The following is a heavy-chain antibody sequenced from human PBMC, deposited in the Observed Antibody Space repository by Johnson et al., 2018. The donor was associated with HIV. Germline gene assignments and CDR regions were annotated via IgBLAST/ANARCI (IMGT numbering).Heavy chain of an antibody. CDR1: GFTFSSYG. CDR2: ISYDGSNK. Sequence: QEQLVESGGGVVQPGRSLRLSCAASGFTFSSYGMHWVRQAPGKGLEWVAVISYDGSNKYYADSVKGRFTISRDNSKNTLYLQMNSLRAEDTAVYYCARGAWSYCGGDCYGYPPDASFLW. J-gene: IGHJ2*01. D-gene: IGHD2-21*02. CDR3: ARGAWSYCGGDCYGYPPDASFL. V-gene: IGHV3-30*03.